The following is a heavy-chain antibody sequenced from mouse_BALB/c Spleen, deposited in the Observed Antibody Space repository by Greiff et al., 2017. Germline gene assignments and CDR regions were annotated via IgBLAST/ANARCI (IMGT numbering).Heavy chain of an antibody. CDR2: IDPANGNT. CDR3: ARTPNGNPLMDY. V-gene: IGHV14-3*02. Sequence: VQLQQSGAELVKPGASVKLSCTASGFNIKDTYMHWVKQRPEQGLEWIGRIDPANGNTKYDPKFQGKATITADTSSNTAYLQLSSLTSEDTAVYYCARTPNGNPLMDYWGQGTSVTVSS. CDR1: GFNIKDTY. D-gene: IGHD2-1*01. J-gene: IGHJ4*01.